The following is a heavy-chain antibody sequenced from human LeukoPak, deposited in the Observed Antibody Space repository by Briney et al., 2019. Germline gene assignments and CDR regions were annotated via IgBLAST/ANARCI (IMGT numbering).Heavy chain of an antibody. Sequence: GGSLRLSCAASGFTFSSYAMSWVRQAPGKGLEWVSAISGSGGSTYYADSVKGRFTISRDNSKNTLYLQMNSLRAEGTAVYYCAKKYILTGYYSYFQHWGQGTLVTVSS. V-gene: IGHV3-23*01. CDR2: ISGSGGST. CDR3: AKKYILTGYYSYFQH. J-gene: IGHJ1*01. D-gene: IGHD3-9*01. CDR1: GFTFSSYA.